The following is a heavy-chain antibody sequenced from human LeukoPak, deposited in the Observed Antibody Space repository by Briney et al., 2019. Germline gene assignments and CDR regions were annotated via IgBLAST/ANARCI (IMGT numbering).Heavy chain of an antibody. J-gene: IGHJ4*02. CDR3: ARDLYDFWSGYWY. D-gene: IGHD3-3*01. V-gene: IGHV1-69*01. Sequence: GGSLRLSCAASGFTFSSYAISWVQQAPGQGLEWMGGIILIFGTANYAQKFQGRVTITADESTSTAYMELSSLRSEDTAVYYCARDLYDFWSGYWYWGQGTLVTVSS. CDR1: GFTFSSYA. CDR2: IILIFGTA.